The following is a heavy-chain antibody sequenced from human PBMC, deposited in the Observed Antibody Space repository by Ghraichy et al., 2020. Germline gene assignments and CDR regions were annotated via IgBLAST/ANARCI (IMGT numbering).Heavy chain of an antibody. CDR3: AKAGGGNDYGSGSLWGYYGMDV. CDR2: ISGSGGST. D-gene: IGHD3-10*01. Sequence: SAISGSGGSTYYADAVTGRFTISRDNSKNTLYLQMTSLRAEDTAVYYCAKAGGGNDYGSGSLWGYYGMDVWGQG. V-gene: IGHV3-23*01. J-gene: IGHJ6*02.